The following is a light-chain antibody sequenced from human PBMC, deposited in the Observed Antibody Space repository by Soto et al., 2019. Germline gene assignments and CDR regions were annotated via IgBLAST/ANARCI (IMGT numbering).Light chain of an antibody. CDR3: QQYGASPT. V-gene: IGKV3-20*01. J-gene: IGKJ1*01. Sequence: EIVLTQSPGSLSLSPGEGATLSCRASQSVDSTILAWYQQKPGQAPRLLIYGASNRATGTADRFIGSGSGTDFTLTINRLEPEDFAVYYCQQYGASPTFGQGTKVDIK. CDR2: GAS. CDR1: QSVDSTI.